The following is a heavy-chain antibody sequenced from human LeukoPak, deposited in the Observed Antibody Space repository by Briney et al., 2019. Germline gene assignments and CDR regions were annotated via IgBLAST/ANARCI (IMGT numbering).Heavy chain of an antibody. D-gene: IGHD3-10*01. CDR1: GGSFSGYY. CDR2: INHSGST. Sequence: PSETLSVTCAVYGGSFSGYYWSWIRQPPGKGLEWIGEINHSGSTNYNPSLKSRVTISVDTSKNQFSLKLSSVTAADTAVYYCARGSQILRSGITMVRGVSNWFDPWGQGTLVTVSS. CDR3: ARGSQILRSGITMVRGVSNWFDP. V-gene: IGHV4-34*01. J-gene: IGHJ5*02.